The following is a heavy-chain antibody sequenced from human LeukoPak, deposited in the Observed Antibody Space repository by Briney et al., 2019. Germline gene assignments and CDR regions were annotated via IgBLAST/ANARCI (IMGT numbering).Heavy chain of an antibody. J-gene: IGHJ3*02. Sequence: GGSLRLSCAASGFSFSTYNMNWVRQAPGKGLEWVSAIISSSNSVYYADSVKGRFTISRDNAKNSLYLQMNSLRAEDTAVYYCARDFRDCSSTSCYGDAFDIWGQGTMVTVSS. V-gene: IGHV3-21*04. D-gene: IGHD2-2*01. CDR1: GFSFSTYN. CDR3: ARDFRDCSSTSCYGDAFDI. CDR2: IISSSNSV.